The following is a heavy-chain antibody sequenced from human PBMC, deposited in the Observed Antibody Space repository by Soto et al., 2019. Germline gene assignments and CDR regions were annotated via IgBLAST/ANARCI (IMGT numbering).Heavy chain of an antibody. CDR2: IYYSGST. Sequence: SSETLSLTCTVSGGSISSSSYYWGWIRQPPGKGLEWIGSIYYSGSTYYNPSLKSRVTISVDTSKNQFSLKLSSVTAADTAVYYCARGLPGRGSWYVFDYSGQGTLVTVSS. CDR1: GGSISSSSYY. D-gene: IGHD6-13*01. V-gene: IGHV4-39*01. CDR3: ARGLPGRGSWYVFDY. J-gene: IGHJ4*02.